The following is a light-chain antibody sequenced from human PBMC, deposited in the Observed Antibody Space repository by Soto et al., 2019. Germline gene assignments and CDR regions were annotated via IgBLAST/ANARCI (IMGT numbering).Light chain of an antibody. V-gene: IGKV1-17*01. J-gene: IGKJ4*01. Sequence: DIQMTQSPSSLSGSVGDRVTITCGSSQSISSYLNWYQQKPGKAPKRLIYGASTLQSGVPSRFSGSGSGTEFTLTISSLQPEDFATYYCLQHNSYPLTFGGGTKVDIK. CDR2: GAS. CDR1: QSISSY. CDR3: LQHNSYPLT.